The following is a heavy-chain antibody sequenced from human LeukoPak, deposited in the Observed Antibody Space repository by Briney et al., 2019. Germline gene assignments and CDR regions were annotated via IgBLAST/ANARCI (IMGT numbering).Heavy chain of an antibody. Sequence: SQTLSLTCTVSGGSISSGGYYWSWIRQHPGKGLEWIGYIYYSGSTYYNPSLKSRVTLSVDTSKNQFSLKLSSVTAADTAVYYCARALVVPAATRGRAFDIWGQGTMVTVSS. D-gene: IGHD2-2*01. CDR2: IYYSGST. CDR1: GGSISSGGYY. CDR3: ARALVVPAATRGRAFDI. V-gene: IGHV4-31*03. J-gene: IGHJ3*02.